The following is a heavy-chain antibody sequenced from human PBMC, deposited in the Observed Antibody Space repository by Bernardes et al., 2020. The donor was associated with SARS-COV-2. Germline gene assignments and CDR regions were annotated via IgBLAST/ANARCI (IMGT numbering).Heavy chain of an antibody. D-gene: IGHD4-17*01. CDR2: MYSGGNA. CDR3: ARDLLSWGADYGDYVRYWYFDV. J-gene: IGHJ2*01. V-gene: IGHV3-53*01. CDR1: GFAVSTHY. Sequence: GSLRLSCIASGFAVSTHYMTWVRQAPGKGLEWVSVMYSGGNADYTDSVKGRFTVSRDDSKNTLFLQMNSLRAEDTAVYYCARDLLSWGADYGDYVRYWYFDVWGRGTLVTVSS.